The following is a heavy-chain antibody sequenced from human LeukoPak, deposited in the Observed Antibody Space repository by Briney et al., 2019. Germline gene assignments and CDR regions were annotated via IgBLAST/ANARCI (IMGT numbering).Heavy chain of an antibody. Sequence: GGSLRLSCSASGFTFGSYWMNWVRQAPGKGPEWVANIKQDGSEKYYVDSVKGRFTISRDNAKNSLYLQMNSLRADDTAMYYCARDGGPFDSWGQGTLVTVPS. CDR3: ARDGGPFDS. CDR2: IKQDGSEK. D-gene: IGHD2-15*01. V-gene: IGHV3-7*03. J-gene: IGHJ4*02. CDR1: GFTFGSYW.